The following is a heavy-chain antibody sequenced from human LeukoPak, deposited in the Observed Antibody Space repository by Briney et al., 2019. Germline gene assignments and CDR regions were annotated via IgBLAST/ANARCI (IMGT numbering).Heavy chain of an antibody. Sequence: GASVKVSCKASGYTFTSYGISWVRQAPGQGLEWMGWISAYNGNTNYAQKLQGRVTMTTDTSTSTAYMELRSLRSDDTAVYYCAREVGGYCSSTSCYNNAFDIWGQGTMVTVSS. V-gene: IGHV1-18*01. CDR2: ISAYNGNT. CDR1: GYTFTSYG. J-gene: IGHJ3*02. CDR3: AREVGGYCSSTSCYNNAFDI. D-gene: IGHD2-2*02.